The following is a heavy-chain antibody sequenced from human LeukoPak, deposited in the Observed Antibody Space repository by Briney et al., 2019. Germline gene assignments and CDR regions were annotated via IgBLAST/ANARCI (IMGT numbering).Heavy chain of an antibody. CDR3: ARGGYYYDSSGYSHLPDY. Sequence: SVKVSCKASGGTFSSYAFSWVRQAPGQGLEWMGGIIPIVGTTNYAQMFRGRVTITADESTSTAYMELSSLRSEDTAVYYCARGGYYYDSSGYSHLPDYWGQGTLVTVSA. CDR2: IIPIVGTT. D-gene: IGHD3-22*01. J-gene: IGHJ4*02. V-gene: IGHV1-69*13. CDR1: GGTFSSYA.